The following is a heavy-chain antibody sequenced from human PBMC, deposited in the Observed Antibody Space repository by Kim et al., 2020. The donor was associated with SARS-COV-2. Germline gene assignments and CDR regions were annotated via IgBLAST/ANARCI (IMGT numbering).Heavy chain of an antibody. CDR3: AREGGGIAAADHYYYYGMDV. Sequence: GGSLRLSRAASGFTFSSYSMNWVRQAPGKGLEWVSSISSSSSYIYYADSVKGRFTISRDNAKNSLYLQMNSLRAEDTAVYYCAREGGGIAAADHYYYYGMDVWGQGTTVTVSS. D-gene: IGHD6-13*01. CDR1: GFTFSSYS. J-gene: IGHJ6*02. V-gene: IGHV3-21*01. CDR2: ISSSSSYI.